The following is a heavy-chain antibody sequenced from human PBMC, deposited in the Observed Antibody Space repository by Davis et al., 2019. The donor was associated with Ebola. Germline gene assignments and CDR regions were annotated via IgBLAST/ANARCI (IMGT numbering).Heavy chain of an antibody. CDR3: ARVYGYYDSGGYYYGFDY. V-gene: IGHV3-23*01. J-gene: IGHJ4*02. CDR1: GFTFSSYA. CDR2: ISGSGGTT. D-gene: IGHD3-22*01. Sequence: PGGSLRLSCAASGFTFSSYAMTWVRQAPGKGLEWVSAISGSGGTTYYAGSVKGRFTVSRDNSKKTLYLQMNSLRAEDTAVYYCARVYGYYDSGGYYYGFDYWGQGTLVTVSS.